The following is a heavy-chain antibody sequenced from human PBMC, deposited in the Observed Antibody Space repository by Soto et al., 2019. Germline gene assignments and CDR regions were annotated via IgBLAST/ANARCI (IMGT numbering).Heavy chain of an antibody. D-gene: IGHD3-16*01. CDR1: GYTFTIYD. CDR2: MNPNSGNT. Sequence: VKVSCTASGYTFTIYDINWVRQATGQGVEWMGWMNPNSGNTGYAQKFQGRVTMTRNTSISTAYMELSSLRSEDTAVYYCPRRRTFGAAAATYYYSAMDVWGQGTTPTVSS. CDR3: PRRRTFGAAAATYYYSAMDV. J-gene: IGHJ6*02. V-gene: IGHV1-8*01.